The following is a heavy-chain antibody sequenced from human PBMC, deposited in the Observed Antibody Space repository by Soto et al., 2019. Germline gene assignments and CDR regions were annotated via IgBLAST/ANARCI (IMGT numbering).Heavy chain of an antibody. CDR2: IIPILGIA. J-gene: IGHJ4*02. D-gene: IGHD5-12*01. CDR3: ARERPPSKDIVATTTFDD. Sequence: ASVKVSCKASGGTFSSYTISWVRQAPGQGLEWMGRIIPILGIANYAQKFQGRVTITADKSTSTASMELSSLRSEDTAVYYCARERPPSKDIVATTTFDDWGQGTLVTVSS. V-gene: IGHV1-69*04. CDR1: GGTFSSYT.